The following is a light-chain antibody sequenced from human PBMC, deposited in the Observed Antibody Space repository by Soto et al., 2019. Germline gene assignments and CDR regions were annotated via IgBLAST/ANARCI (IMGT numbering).Light chain of an antibody. CDR3: QQYGSSSYT. Sequence: EIVLTQSPGTLSLSPGERANLSCRASQSISSSYLAWYQQKPGQAPRLLIYAASSRATGIPDRFSGSGSGTDFTLTISRLEPEDFAVYYCQQYGSSSYTCGQGTQLEIK. CDR2: AAS. CDR1: QSISSSY. V-gene: IGKV3-20*01. J-gene: IGKJ2*01.